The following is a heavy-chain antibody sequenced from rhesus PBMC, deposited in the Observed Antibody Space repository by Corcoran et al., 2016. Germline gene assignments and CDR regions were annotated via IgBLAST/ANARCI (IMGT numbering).Heavy chain of an antibody. V-gene: IGHV4S10*01. J-gene: IGHJ4*01. CDR2: IYGSSTST. D-gene: IGHD3-34*01. Sequence: QLQLQESGPGLVKPSEPLYLTCAVSVVSISDIYRVTCIRQPPWKGLEWIGYIYGSSTSTNDNPSLKSRVTISKDTSKNQFSLKLSSVTAADTAVYYCAGTGVINTDFDDWGQGVLVTVSS. CDR3: AGTGVINTDFDD. CDR1: VVSISDIYR.